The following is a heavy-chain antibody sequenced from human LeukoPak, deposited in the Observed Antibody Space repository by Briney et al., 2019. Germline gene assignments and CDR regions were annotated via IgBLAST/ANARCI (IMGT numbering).Heavy chain of an antibody. D-gene: IGHD2-21*02. J-gene: IGHJ6*02. CDR3: ARGPVRDDGLTGISYYFGLDV. CDR2: IHHRAGA. Sequence: SETLSLTCAVYGGSFTDYYWSWIRHLPGKGLEWIGEIHHRAGANYNPSLWGRVTISADTSKNQFSLHLTSVTTADTATFYCARGPVRDDGLTGISYYFGLDVWGHGTTVTVFS. V-gene: IGHV4-34*01. CDR1: GGSFTDYY.